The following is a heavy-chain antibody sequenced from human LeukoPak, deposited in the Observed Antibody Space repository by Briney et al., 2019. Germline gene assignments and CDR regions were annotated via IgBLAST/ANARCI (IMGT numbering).Heavy chain of an antibody. J-gene: IGHJ6*02. D-gene: IGHD6-6*01. Sequence: GGSLRLSCAASGFTFSSYGMHWVRQAPGKGLEWVAVISYDGSNKYYADSVKGRFTISRDNSKNTLYLQMNSLRAEDTAVYYCAREYSSSVAYYYGMDVWGQGTTVTVSS. V-gene: IGHV3-30*03. CDR2: ISYDGSNK. CDR1: GFTFSSYG. CDR3: AREYSSSVAYYYGMDV.